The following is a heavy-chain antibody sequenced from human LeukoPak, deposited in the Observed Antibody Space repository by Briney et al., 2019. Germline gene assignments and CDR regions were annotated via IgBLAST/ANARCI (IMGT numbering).Heavy chain of an antibody. D-gene: IGHD3-10*01. CDR3: ARAVGSGSFQTYYYYMDV. V-gene: IGHV4-4*07. Sequence: SETLSLTRTVSGGPISSYYWSWIRQPAGKGLEWIGRIYTSGSTNYNPSLKSRVTMSVDTSKNQFSLKLSSVTAADTAVYYCARAVGSGSFQTYYYYMDVWGKGTTVTISS. J-gene: IGHJ6*03. CDR2: IYTSGST. CDR1: GGPISSYY.